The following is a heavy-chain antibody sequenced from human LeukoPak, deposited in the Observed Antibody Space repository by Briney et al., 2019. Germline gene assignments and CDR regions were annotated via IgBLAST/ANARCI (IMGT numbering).Heavy chain of an antibody. Sequence: SQTLSLTCTVSGGSISSGSYYWSWIRQPAGKGLEWIGRIYTSGSTNYNPSLKSRVTISVGTSKNQFSLKLSSVTAADTAVYYCARDNLDYDILTGYSQYYFDYWGQGTLVTVSS. V-gene: IGHV4-61*02. CDR3: ARDNLDYDILTGYSQYYFDY. CDR1: GGSISSGSYY. D-gene: IGHD3-9*01. J-gene: IGHJ4*02. CDR2: IYTSGST.